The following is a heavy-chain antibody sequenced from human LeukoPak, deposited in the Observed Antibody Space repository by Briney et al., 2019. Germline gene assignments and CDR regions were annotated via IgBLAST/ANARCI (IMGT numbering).Heavy chain of an antibody. V-gene: IGHV1-69*13. Sequence: GASVKVSCNASGGTFSSYAISWVRQAPGQGLGWMGGIIPIFGTANYAQKFQGRVTITADESTSTAYMELSSLRSEDTAVYYCARDMIVPAAMSYYYYYYGMDVWGQGTTVTVSS. CDR3: ARDMIVPAAMSYYYYYYGMDV. CDR2: IIPIFGTA. J-gene: IGHJ6*02. D-gene: IGHD2-2*01. CDR1: GGTFSSYA.